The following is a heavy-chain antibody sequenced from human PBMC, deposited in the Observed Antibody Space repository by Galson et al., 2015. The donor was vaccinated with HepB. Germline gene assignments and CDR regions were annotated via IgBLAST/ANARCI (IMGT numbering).Heavy chain of an antibody. V-gene: IGHV3-49*04. Sequence: SLRLSCAASGFMFDDYAMSWVRQAPGKGLEWVGFIRGKAYGGTTEYAASVKGRFTISRDDSKSIAYLQMNSLKTEDTAVYYCTRAAGLPLFDYWGQGTLVTVSS. D-gene: IGHD6-13*01. J-gene: IGHJ4*02. CDR3: TRAAGLPLFDY. CDR1: GFMFDDYA. CDR2: IRGKAYGGTT.